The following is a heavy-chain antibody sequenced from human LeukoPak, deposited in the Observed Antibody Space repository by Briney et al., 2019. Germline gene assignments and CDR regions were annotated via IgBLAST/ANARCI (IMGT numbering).Heavy chain of an antibody. CDR2: IVPSLDTP. Sequence: GSSVKVSCKASGGTFSNYAFSWVRQAPGQGLEWMGGIVPSLDTPNYAQKFQGRVTITADESTSTAYMELSSLRSEDTAVYYCAKDPNFEVVRYYMDVWGKGTTVTVSS. CDR3: AKDPNFEVVRYYMDV. D-gene: IGHD3-3*01. CDR1: GGTFSNYA. J-gene: IGHJ6*03. V-gene: IGHV1-69*01.